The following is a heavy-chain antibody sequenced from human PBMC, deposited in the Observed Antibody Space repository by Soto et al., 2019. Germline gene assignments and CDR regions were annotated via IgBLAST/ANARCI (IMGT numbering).Heavy chain of an antibody. CDR2: INPSGGST. Sequence: ASVKVSCKASGYTFTSYYMHWVRQAPGQGLEWMGIINPSGGSTSYAQKFQGRVTMTRDTSTSTVHMELSSLRSEDAAVYYCARDGYYGSGTEYNWFDPWGQGTLVTVS. CDR1: GYTFTSYY. CDR3: ARDGYYGSGTEYNWFDP. J-gene: IGHJ5*02. D-gene: IGHD3-10*01. V-gene: IGHV1-46*01.